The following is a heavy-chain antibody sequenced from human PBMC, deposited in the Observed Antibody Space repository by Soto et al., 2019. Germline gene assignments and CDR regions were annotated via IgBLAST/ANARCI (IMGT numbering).Heavy chain of an antibody. V-gene: IGHV4-59*01. J-gene: IGHJ4*02. CDR2: IFHSGTT. Sequence: SETLSLTCTVSGASISSSYWSWIRQPPGKGLEWIGYIFHSGTTNYNPSLKSRVTISVDTSKNQFSLNLSSLTTADTAVYFCARGGNRYSSTSYGVGGFDYWGQGTLVTV. CDR3: ARGGNRYSSTSYGVGGFDY. CDR1: GASISSSY. D-gene: IGHD6-13*01.